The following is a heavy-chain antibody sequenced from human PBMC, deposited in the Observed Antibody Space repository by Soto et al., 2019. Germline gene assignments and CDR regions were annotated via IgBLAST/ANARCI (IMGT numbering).Heavy chain of an antibody. CDR2: IYYSGST. Sequence: PSETLSLTCTVSGSISGYYWSWIRQPPGKGLEGIGYIYYSGSTNYNPSLKSRVTISVDTSKNQFSLKLSSVTAADTAVYYCARALYCGGDCYSERVYNWFDPWGQGTLVTVSS. CDR1: GSISGYY. CDR3: ARALYCGGDCYSERVYNWFDP. J-gene: IGHJ5*02. D-gene: IGHD2-21*02. V-gene: IGHV4-59*08.